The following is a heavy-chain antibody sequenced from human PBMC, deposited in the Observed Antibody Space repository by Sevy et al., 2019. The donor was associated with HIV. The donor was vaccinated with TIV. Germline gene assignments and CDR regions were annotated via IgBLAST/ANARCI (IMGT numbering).Heavy chain of an antibody. CDR3: ANFFVRGYSGPRAFDI. CDR1: GFTFSSYA. V-gene: IGHV3-23*01. CDR2: ISGSGGST. J-gene: IGHJ3*02. D-gene: IGHD5-12*01. Sequence: GGSLRLSCAASGFTFSSYAMSWVRQAPGKGLEWVSAISGSGGSTYYADSVKGRFTISRDNSKNTLYLQMNSLRAEDTAVYYCANFFVRGYSGPRAFDIWGQGTMVTVSS.